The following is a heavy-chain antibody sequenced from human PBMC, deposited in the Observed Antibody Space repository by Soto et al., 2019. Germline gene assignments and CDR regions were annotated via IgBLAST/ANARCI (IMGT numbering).Heavy chain of an antibody. J-gene: IGHJ4*02. V-gene: IGHV3-72*01. CDR1: GVPFSERY. CDR2: SKTRLQSYTT. CDR3: ATGLGMPGTGF. D-gene: IGHD1-7*01. Sequence: EVQLVESGGDLVQPGGSLRLSCAVSGVPFSERYMDWVRQAPGKGLEWVGRSKTRLQSYTTEYGASVRGRFTISRDVSKNSFYLEMIRMKTEDTAVYYCATGLGMPGTGFWGQGTLVTVSP.